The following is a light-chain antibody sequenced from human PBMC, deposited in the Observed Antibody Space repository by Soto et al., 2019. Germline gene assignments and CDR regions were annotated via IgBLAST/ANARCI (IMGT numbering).Light chain of an antibody. CDR1: QSVSSN. Sequence: EIVMTQSPATLSMSPGERATLSCRASQSVSSNLAWYQQKPGQPPRLLIYYASTRATGIPASFTGSGSGTEFTLTISSLQSEDFAVYYCQQYSNWPRTFGQGTKLEIK. J-gene: IGKJ2*01. CDR3: QQYSNWPRT. CDR2: YAS. V-gene: IGKV3-15*01.